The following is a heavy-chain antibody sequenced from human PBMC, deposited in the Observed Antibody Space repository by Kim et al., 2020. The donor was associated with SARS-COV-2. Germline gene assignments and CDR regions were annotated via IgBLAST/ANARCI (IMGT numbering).Heavy chain of an antibody. J-gene: IGHJ4*02. V-gene: IGHV3-30*03. CDR2: ISYDGSHK. D-gene: IGHD1-26*01. CDR3: ARSFSGSYFGYDY. CDR1: GFTFNTYG. Sequence: GGSLRLSCAASGFTFNTYGMHWVSQAPGKGLEWVAVISYDGSHKYYVDSVKGRFTISRDNPKNTLYLQMNSLRIEDTAVYYCARSFSGSYFGYDYWGQGSLVTVSS.